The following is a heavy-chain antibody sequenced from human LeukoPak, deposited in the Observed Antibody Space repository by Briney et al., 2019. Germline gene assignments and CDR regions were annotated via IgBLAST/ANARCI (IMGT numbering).Heavy chain of an antibody. CDR3: ARWGDNKILDY. Sequence: GGSLRFSCVASGFTFSSHGMHWVRQAPGKGLEWVAVIWYDASEKYYADSVKGRFTISRDNSKNTLYLQMNSLRAEDTAVYYCARWGDNKILDYWGQGTLVTVSS. D-gene: IGHD3-16*01. CDR2: IWYDASEK. J-gene: IGHJ4*02. CDR1: GFTFSSHG. V-gene: IGHV3-33*01.